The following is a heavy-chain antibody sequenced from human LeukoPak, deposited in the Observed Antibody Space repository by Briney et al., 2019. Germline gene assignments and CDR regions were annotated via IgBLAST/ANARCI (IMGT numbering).Heavy chain of an antibody. CDR3: ARHRNYYGSAIDY. Sequence: PSETLPLTCTVSGGSISSYYWSWIRQPPGKGLEWIGYIYYGGSTNYNPSLKSRVTISVDTSKNQFSLKLSSVTAADTAVYYCARHRNYYGSAIDYWGQGTLVTVSS. CDR1: GGSISSYY. V-gene: IGHV4-59*08. J-gene: IGHJ4*02. D-gene: IGHD3-10*01. CDR2: IYYGGST.